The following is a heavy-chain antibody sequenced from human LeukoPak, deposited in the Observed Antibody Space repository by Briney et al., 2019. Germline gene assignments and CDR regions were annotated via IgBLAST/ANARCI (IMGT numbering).Heavy chain of an antibody. D-gene: IGHD3-22*01. CDR1: GFTFSSYA. J-gene: IGHJ6*02. Sequence: GGSLRLSCAASGFTFSSYAMSWVRQAPGKGLEWVSAISASGGSTYYADSVKGRFTISRDNSKNTLYLQMNSLRDEDTAVYYCARMYYYDSSGYYDQYYYYYYGMDVWGQGTTVTVSS. CDR2: ISASGGST. CDR3: ARMYYYDSSGYYDQYYYYYYGMDV. V-gene: IGHV3-23*01.